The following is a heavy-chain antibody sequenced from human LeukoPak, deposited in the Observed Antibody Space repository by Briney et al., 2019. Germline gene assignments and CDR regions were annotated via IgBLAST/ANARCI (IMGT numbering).Heavy chain of an antibody. Sequence: GGSLRLSCEASGLTISDSWIHWVRQAPGKGLMWVSRLASDETNKIYADSVKGRFTISRDNAKNTLYLQMNSLRVEDTGIYYCARDAGWGSLDSWGQGALVTVSS. D-gene: IGHD3-16*01. V-gene: IGHV3-74*01. CDR1: GLTISDSW. CDR3: ARDAGWGSLDS. J-gene: IGHJ4*02. CDR2: LASDETNK.